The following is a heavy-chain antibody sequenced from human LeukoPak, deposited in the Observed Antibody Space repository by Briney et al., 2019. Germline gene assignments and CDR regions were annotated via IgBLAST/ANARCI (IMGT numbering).Heavy chain of an antibody. CDR1: GFTFGDYL. D-gene: IGHD6-19*01. CDR3: SRGSGWLSVY. J-gene: IGHJ4*02. Sequence: PGGSLRLSCTASGFTFGDYLMSWFRQAPGKGLEWIGFISGGTTEYAASVKGRFTISRDDSTRIAYLQMNGLTTEDTAVYYCSRGSGWLSVYWGQGTLVTVSS. CDR2: ISGGTT. V-gene: IGHV3-49*03.